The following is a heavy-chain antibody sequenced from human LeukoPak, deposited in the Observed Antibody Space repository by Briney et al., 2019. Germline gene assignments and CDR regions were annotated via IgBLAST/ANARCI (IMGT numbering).Heavy chain of an antibody. Sequence: ASVKVSCKASGYTFTSYYMHWVRQAPGQGLEWMGIINPSGGSTSYAQEFQGRVTTTRDTSTSTVYMELSSLTSEDTAVYYCARGRGVVVPAAPTGDPFDIWGQGTMVTVSS. CDR1: GYTFTSYY. D-gene: IGHD2-2*01. CDR2: INPSGGST. CDR3: ARGRGVVVPAAPTGDPFDI. V-gene: IGHV1-46*01. J-gene: IGHJ3*02.